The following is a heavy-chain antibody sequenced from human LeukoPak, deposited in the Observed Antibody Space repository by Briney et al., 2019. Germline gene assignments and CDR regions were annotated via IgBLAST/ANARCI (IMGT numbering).Heavy chain of an antibody. Sequence: PGGSLRLSCAASGFTFSSYGMHWVRQAPGKGLEWVALISYDGSNKYYADSVKGRFTISRDNSKNTLYLQMNSLRAEDTAVYYCARSEAGGSYWGQGTLVTVSS. CDR1: GFTFSSYG. CDR2: ISYDGSNK. V-gene: IGHV3-30*03. CDR3: ARSEAGGSY. J-gene: IGHJ4*02. D-gene: IGHD3-16*01.